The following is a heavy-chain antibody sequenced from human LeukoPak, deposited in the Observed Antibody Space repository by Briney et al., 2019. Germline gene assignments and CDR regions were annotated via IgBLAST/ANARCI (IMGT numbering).Heavy chain of an antibody. CDR2: ISAYNGNT. D-gene: IGHD1-26*01. Sequence: ASVKVSCKASGYTFTSYGISWVRQAPGQGLEWMGWISAYNGNTNYAQKLQGRVTMTTDTSTSTAYMELSSLRSEDTAVYYCARALGHSGSYPTGDYWGQGTLVTVSS. J-gene: IGHJ4*02. CDR1: GYTFTSYG. CDR3: ARALGHSGSYPTGDY. V-gene: IGHV1-18*01.